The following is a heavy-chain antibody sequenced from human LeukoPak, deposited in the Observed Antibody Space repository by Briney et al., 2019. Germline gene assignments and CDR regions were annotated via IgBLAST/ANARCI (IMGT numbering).Heavy chain of an antibody. Sequence: GGSLRRSCAASGFTFSSYSMNWVRQAPGKGLEWVSSISSSSSYIYYADSVKGRFTISRDNAKNSLYLQMNSLRAEDTAVYYCAREEEYPGDYYYGMDVWGQGTTVTVSS. CDR2: ISSSSSYI. J-gene: IGHJ6*02. CDR3: AREEEYPGDYYYGMDV. CDR1: GFTFSSYS. V-gene: IGHV3-21*01. D-gene: IGHD2/OR15-2a*01.